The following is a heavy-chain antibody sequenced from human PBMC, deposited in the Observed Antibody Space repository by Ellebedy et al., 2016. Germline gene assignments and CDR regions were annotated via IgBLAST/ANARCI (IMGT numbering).Heavy chain of an antibody. Sequence: SETLSLXXTVSGASVNTYYWSWIRQPPGKGLEWLGYIFFGGNTNYNPSLMSRVMISIDKSKRQFSLKVTSVTAADTAVYYCARDLEKGGRSTIGLWGQGTLVTVSS. CDR1: GASVNTYY. CDR2: IFFGGNT. V-gene: IGHV4-59*02. J-gene: IGHJ4*02. CDR3: ARDLEKGGRSTIGL. D-gene: IGHD3-16*01.